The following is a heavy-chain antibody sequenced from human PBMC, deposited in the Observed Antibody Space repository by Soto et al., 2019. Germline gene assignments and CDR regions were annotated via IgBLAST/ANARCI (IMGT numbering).Heavy chain of an antibody. CDR2: INHSGST. CDR3: ARGRGVTTPNYYYGMDV. J-gene: IGHJ6*02. Sequence: ASETLSLTCTVSGGSISSYYWSWIRQPPGKGLEWIGEINHSGSTNYNPSLKSRVTISVDTSKNQFSLKLSSVTAADTAVYYCARGRGVTTPNYYYGMDVWGQGTTVTVSS. CDR1: GGSISSYY. D-gene: IGHD4-4*01. V-gene: IGHV4-34*01.